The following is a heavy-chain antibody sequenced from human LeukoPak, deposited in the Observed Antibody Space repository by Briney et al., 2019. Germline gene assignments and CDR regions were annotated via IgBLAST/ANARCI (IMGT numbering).Heavy chain of an antibody. V-gene: IGHV4-30-4*07. CDR2: IYYSGST. CDR1: GGSISSGGYS. CDR3: ARVAPSYSSSSVFDY. Sequence: SETLSLTCAVSGGSISSGGYSWSWIRQPPGKGLEWIGYIYYSGSTYYNPSLKSRVTISVDTSKNQFSLKLSSVTAADTAVYYCARVAPSYSSSSVFDYWGQGTLVTVSS. D-gene: IGHD6-6*01. J-gene: IGHJ4*02.